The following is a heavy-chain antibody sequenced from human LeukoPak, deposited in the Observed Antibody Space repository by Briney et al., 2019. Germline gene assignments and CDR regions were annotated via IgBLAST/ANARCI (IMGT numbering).Heavy chain of an antibody. D-gene: IGHD2-2*01. Sequence: PGGSLRLSCVASGFTFSSYAMHWVRQAPGKGLEWVAVISYDGSNKYYADSVKGRFTISRDNSKNTLYLQMNSLRAEDTAVYYCARDHGYCSSTSCYGFYYYYGMDVWGKGTTVTVSS. CDR2: ISYDGSNK. V-gene: IGHV3-30-3*01. CDR3: ARDHGYCSSTSCYGFYYYYGMDV. J-gene: IGHJ6*04. CDR1: GFTFSSYA.